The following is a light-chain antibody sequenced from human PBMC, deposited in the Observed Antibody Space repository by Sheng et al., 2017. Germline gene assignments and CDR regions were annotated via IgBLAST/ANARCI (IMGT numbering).Light chain of an antibody. Sequence: QSALTHPPSVSGSPGQSVTISCTGSSYDVGGYDRVSWYQQPPGTAPKLIIYEVTNRPSGVPDRFSGSKSGNTASLTISGLQAEDEADYYCSSYRSGTTWVFGGGTKVTV. J-gene: IGLJ3*02. CDR3: SSYRSGTTWV. CDR1: SYDVGGYDR. V-gene: IGLV2-18*02. CDR2: EVT.